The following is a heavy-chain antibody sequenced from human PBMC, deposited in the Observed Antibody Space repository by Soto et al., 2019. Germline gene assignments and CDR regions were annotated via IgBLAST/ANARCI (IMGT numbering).Heavy chain of an antibody. Sequence: SETLSLTCTVSGGSISSGDYYWSWIRQPPGKGLEWIGYIYDSGTTYYNPSLKSRVTISVDTSKNQFSLKLNSVTAADTAVYFCARTSGGDCYAFDYWGQGTLVPVSS. V-gene: IGHV4-30-4*01. CDR1: GGSISSGDYY. D-gene: IGHD2-21*02. CDR2: IYDSGTT. J-gene: IGHJ4*02. CDR3: ARTSGGDCYAFDY.